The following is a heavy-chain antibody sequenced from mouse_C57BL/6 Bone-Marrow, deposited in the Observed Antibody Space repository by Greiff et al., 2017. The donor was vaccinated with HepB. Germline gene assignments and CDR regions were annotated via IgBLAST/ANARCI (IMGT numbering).Heavy chain of an antibody. Sequence: EVNVVESGGGLVQPGGSLKLSCAASGFTFSDYGMAWVRQAPRKGPEWVAFISNLAYSIYYADTVTGRFTISRENAKNTLYLEMSSLRSEDTAMYYGARKGDYYGSSYWYFDVWGTGTPVTVSS. CDR2: ISNLAYSI. J-gene: IGHJ1*03. V-gene: IGHV5-15*01. CDR1: GFTFSDYG. D-gene: IGHD1-1*01. CDR3: ARKGDYYGSSYWYFDV.